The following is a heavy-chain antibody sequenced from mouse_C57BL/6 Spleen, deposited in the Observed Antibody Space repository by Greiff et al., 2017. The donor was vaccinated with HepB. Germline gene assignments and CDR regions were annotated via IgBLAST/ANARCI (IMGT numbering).Heavy chain of an antibody. CDR3: ARNPPYYSIDY. J-gene: IGHJ2*01. CDR1: GYTFTDYY. D-gene: IGHD2-5*01. Sequence: VQLQQSGAELVRPGASVKLSCKASGYTFTDYYINWVKQRPGQGLEWIARIYPGSGNTYYNEKFKGKATLTAEKSSSTAYMQLSSLTSEDSAVYFCARNPPYYSIDYWGQGTTLTVSS. V-gene: IGHV1-76*01. CDR2: IYPGSGNT.